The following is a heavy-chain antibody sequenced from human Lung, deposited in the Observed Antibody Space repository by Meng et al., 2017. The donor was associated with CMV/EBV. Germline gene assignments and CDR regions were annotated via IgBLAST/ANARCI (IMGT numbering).Heavy chain of an antibody. J-gene: IGHJ5*02. V-gene: IGHV3-74*01. CDR3: ARAYDSSGYLNWFDP. Sequence: SAFTFRSSWLHWVLQAPGKGLVWVSRIKSDGSSTSYADSVKGRFTISRDNAKNTLYLQMNSLRAEDTAVYYCARAYDSSGYLNWFDPWGQGTLVTVSS. CDR2: IKSDGSST. CDR1: AFTFRSSW. D-gene: IGHD3-22*01.